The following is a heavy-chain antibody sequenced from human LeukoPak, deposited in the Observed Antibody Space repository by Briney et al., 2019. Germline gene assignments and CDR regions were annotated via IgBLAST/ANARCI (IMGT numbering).Heavy chain of an antibody. J-gene: IGHJ5*02. CDR2: INPNSGGT. V-gene: IGHV1-2*02. D-gene: IGHD3-10*01. Sequence: ASVKVSCKASGYTFTGYYMHWVRQAPGQGLEWMGWINPNSGGTNYAQKFQGRVTMTRDTSISTAYMELSRLRSDDTAVYYRARDREADGSGSYTLFDPWGQGTLVTVSS. CDR1: GYTFTGYY. CDR3: ARDREADGSGSYTLFDP.